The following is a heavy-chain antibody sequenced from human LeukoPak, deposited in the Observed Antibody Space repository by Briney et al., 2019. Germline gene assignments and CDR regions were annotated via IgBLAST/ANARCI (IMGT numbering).Heavy chain of an antibody. CDR3: ARELNYCSSTSCYLNYYGMDV. Sequence: PGGSLRLSCAASGFTFSSYGMRWVRQAPGKGLEWVAVIWYDGSNKYYADSVKGRFTISRDNSKNTLYLQMNSLRAEDTAVYYCARELNYCSSTSCYLNYYGMDVWGQGTTVTVSS. V-gene: IGHV3-33*01. D-gene: IGHD2-2*01. J-gene: IGHJ6*02. CDR2: IWYDGSNK. CDR1: GFTFSSYG.